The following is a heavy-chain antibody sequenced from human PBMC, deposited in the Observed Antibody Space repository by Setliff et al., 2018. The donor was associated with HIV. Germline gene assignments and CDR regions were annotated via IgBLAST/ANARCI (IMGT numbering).Heavy chain of an antibody. CDR1: GYTLTTYG. D-gene: IGHD2-8*02. J-gene: IGHJ4*02. CDR3: ARVGSYWSTFDY. V-gene: IGHV7-4-1*02. Sequence: GASVKVSCKASGYTLTTYGISWVRQAPGQGPEWMGWINTETGNPMYAQGFRGRLVFSLDTSVNTAYLQINSLKAEDTAMYYCARVGSYWSTFDYRGQGALVTVSS. CDR2: INTETGNP.